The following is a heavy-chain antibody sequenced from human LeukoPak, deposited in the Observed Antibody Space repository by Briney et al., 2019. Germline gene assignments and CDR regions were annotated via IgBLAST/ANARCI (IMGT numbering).Heavy chain of an antibody. Sequence: GGSLRPSCAASGFTFSSYGMHWVRQAPGKGLEWVAVIWYDGSNKYYADSVKGRFTISRDNSKNTLYLQMNSLRAEDTAVYYCAKGLEPTEIYYDFDYWGQGTLVTVSS. CDR1: GFTFSSYG. V-gene: IGHV3-33*06. CDR3: AKGLEPTEIYYDFDY. J-gene: IGHJ4*02. CDR2: IWYDGSNK. D-gene: IGHD3-3*01.